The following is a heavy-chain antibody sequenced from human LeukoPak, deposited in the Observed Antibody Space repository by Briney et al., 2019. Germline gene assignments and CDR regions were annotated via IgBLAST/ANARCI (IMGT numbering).Heavy chain of an antibody. CDR3: ARDAVAGTNLQKYYYYGMDV. Sequence: GASVKVSCKASGYTFTSYGISWVRQAPGQGLEWMGWIGAYNGNTNYAQKLQGRVTMTTDTSTSTAYMELRSLRSDDTAVYYCARDAVAGTNLQKYYYYGMDVWGQGTTVTISS. J-gene: IGHJ6*02. CDR1: GYTFTSYG. D-gene: IGHD6-19*01. CDR2: IGAYNGNT. V-gene: IGHV1-18*01.